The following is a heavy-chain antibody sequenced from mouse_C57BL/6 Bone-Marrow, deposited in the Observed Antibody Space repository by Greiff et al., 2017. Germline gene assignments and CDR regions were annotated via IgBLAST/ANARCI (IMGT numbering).Heavy chain of an antibody. J-gene: IGHJ3*01. CDR2: IYPRSGNT. D-gene: IGHD2-2*01. CDR1: GYTFTSYG. CDR3: ATIYYGNDGGFGG. V-gene: IGHV1-81*01. Sequence: VQGVESGAELARPGASVKLSCKASGYTFTSYGISWVKQRTGQGLEWIGEIYPRSGNTNYNEKFKGKATLTADKSSSTAYMELRSLTSEDSAVXFWATIYYGNDGGFGGWGQGTQVTVSA.